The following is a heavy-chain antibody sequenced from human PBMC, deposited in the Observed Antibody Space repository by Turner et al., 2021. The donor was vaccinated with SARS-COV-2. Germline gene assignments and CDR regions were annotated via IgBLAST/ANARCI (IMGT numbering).Heavy chain of an antibody. Sequence: QVQLQESGPGLVRPSETLSLTCTVSGGSISCTSWSWIRQSPGRGLAWIGYFYKIGSIDYNPSLRSRVTISVDTSKNQLSLNLISVTAADTAVYYCARHQGSASGYDHGMNVWGQGTAVIVSS. V-gene: IGHV4-59*08. CDR3: ARHQGSASGYDHGMNV. CDR2: FYKIGSI. D-gene: IGHD1-26*01. CDR1: GGSISCTS. J-gene: IGHJ6*02.